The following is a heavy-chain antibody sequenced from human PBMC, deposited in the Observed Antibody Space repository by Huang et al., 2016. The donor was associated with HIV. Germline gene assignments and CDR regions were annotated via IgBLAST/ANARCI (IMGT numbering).Heavy chain of an antibody. D-gene: IGHD3-22*01. J-gene: IGHJ4*02. CDR1: GFTFSSYN. CDR2: LSSSSTDI. Sequence: EVQLVESGGGLVKPGGSLSLSCAASGFTFSSYNMNWVRQAPGKGLELGSSLSSSSTDIYYADAVRGRFTISRDNAKNSLYLQMNGLRAEDTAVYYCARVPSYYYDSSGYPGGPIDYWGQGTLVTVSS. V-gene: IGHV3-21*01. CDR3: ARVPSYYYDSSGYPGGPIDY.